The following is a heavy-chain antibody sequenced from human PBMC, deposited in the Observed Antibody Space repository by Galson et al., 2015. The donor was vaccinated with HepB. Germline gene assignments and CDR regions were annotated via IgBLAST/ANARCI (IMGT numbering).Heavy chain of an antibody. D-gene: IGHD3-16*02. J-gene: IGHJ4*02. Sequence: SVKVSCKASGYTFTSYGISWVRQAPGQGLEWMGWISAYNGNTNYAQKLQGRVTMTTGTSTSTAYMELRSLRSDDTAVYYCARGIRLGELSLGHVDYWGQGTLVTVSS. CDR1: GYTFTSYG. V-gene: IGHV1-18*01. CDR3: ARGIRLGELSLGHVDY. CDR2: ISAYNGNT.